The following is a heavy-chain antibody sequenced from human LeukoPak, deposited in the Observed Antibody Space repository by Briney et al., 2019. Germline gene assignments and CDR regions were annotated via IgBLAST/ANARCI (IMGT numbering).Heavy chain of an antibody. D-gene: IGHD3-10*01. CDR3: ARGFPSGGSWFDP. J-gene: IGHJ5*02. V-gene: IGHV3-21*01. Sequence: GRSLRLSCAASGFAFSTYSMNWVRQAPGKGLEWVSSISGSSSHIYYADSVKGRFTISRDNAKNSLYLQMNSLRAEDTAIYYCARGFPSGGSWFDPWGQGTLVTVSS. CDR2: ISGSSSHI. CDR1: GFAFSTYS.